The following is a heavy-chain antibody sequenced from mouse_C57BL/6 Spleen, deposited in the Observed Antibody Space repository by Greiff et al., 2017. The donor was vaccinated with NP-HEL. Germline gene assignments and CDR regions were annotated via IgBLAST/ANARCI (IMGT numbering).Heavy chain of an antibody. J-gene: IGHJ1*01. D-gene: IGHD2-3*01. CDR1: GYAFTNYL. CDR2: INPGSGGT. CDR3: ARFPDGYWYFDV. V-gene: IGHV1-54*01. Sequence: QVQLQQSGAELVRPGTSVKVSCKASGYAFTNYLIEWVKQRPGQGLEWIGVINPGSGGTNYNEKFKGKATLTADKSSSTAYMQLSSLTSEDSAVYFCARFPDGYWYFDVWGAGTTVTVSS.